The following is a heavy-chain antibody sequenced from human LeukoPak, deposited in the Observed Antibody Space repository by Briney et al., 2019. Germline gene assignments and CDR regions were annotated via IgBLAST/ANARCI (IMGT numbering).Heavy chain of an antibody. CDR1: GGSFSGYY. CDR2: INHSGST. V-gene: IGHV4-34*01. CDR3: ARVNRNWALRPLFDY. Sequence: SETLSLTCAVYGGSFSGYYWSWIRQPPGKGLEWIGEINHSGSTNYNPSLKSRVTISVDTSKNQFSLKLSSVTAADTAVYYCARVNRNWALRPLFDYWGQGTLVTVSS. J-gene: IGHJ4*02. D-gene: IGHD7-27*01.